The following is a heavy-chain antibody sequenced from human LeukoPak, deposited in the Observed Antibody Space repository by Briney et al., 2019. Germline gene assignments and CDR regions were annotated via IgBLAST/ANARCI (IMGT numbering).Heavy chain of an antibody. CDR3: ATALTGDSSFDR. Sequence: ASVKVSCKVSGYTLTELSMHWVRQAPGKGLEWMGGFDPEDGETIYAQKFQGRVTITEDTSTDTAYMELSSVRSEDTAVYYCATALTGDSSFDRWGQGTLVTVSS. J-gene: IGHJ5*02. V-gene: IGHV1-24*01. CDR1: GYTLTELS. CDR2: FDPEDGET. D-gene: IGHD6-13*01.